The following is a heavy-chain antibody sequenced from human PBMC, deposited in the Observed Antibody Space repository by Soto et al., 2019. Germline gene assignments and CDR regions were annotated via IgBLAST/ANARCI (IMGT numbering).Heavy chain of an antibody. J-gene: IGHJ6*04. CDR1: GGSISSSNW. D-gene: IGHD1-26*01. CDR2: IYHSGST. CDR3: ARVSGSYYYGMNV. Sequence: QVQLQESGPGLVKPSGTLSLTCAVSGGSISSSNWWSWVRQPPGKGLEWIGEIYHSGSTNYNPSLKRRVTISVDKAKNQFSRKRSSVNAADTAVYYCARVSGSYYYGMNVWGKGTTVTVSS. V-gene: IGHV4-4*02.